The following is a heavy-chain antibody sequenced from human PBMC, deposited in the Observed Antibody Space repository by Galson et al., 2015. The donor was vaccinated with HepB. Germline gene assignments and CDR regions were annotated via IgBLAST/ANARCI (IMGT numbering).Heavy chain of an antibody. D-gene: IGHD5-24*01. Sequence: SLRLSCAASGFTFSSYAMHWVRQAPGKGLEWVAVISYDGSNKYYADSVKGRFTISRDNSKNTLYLQMNSLRAEDTAVYYCARVRRWLQFLSNAFDIWGQGTMVTVSS. CDR3: ARVRRWLQFLSNAFDI. CDR2: ISYDGSNK. J-gene: IGHJ3*02. CDR1: GFTFSSYA. V-gene: IGHV3-30*04.